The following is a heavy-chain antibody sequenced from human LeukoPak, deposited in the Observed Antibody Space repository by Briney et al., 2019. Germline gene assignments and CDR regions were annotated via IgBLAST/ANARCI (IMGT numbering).Heavy chain of an antibody. D-gene: IGHD6-19*01. J-gene: IGHJ6*02. Sequence: ASVKVSFKASGYTFTSYDINWVRQATGQGLEWMGWMNPNSGNTGNAQKFQGRVTMTRNTSISTAYMELSSLRSEDTAVYYCASAVARWLSSGMDVWGQGTTVTVSS. CDR2: MNPNSGNT. CDR1: GYTFTSYD. CDR3: ASAVARWLSSGMDV. V-gene: IGHV1-8*01.